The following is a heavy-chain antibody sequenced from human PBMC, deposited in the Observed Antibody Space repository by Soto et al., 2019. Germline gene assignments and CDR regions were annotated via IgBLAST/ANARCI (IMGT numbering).Heavy chain of an antibody. CDR1: GYSFTNYG. V-gene: IGHV1-18*01. CDR2: ISAFNGNT. Sequence: QDQLLQSGAEVKKPGASVTVSCKASGYSFTNYGITWVRQAPGQGLEWMGWISAFNGNTHYAQKLQGRATMTTDAPTSTAYMQLRSLRSDDTAVYYCARDRGVAPPVAGNTHYYYYMDVWGKGTTVTVSS. CDR3: ARDRGVAPPVAGNTHYYYYMDV. D-gene: IGHD6-19*01. J-gene: IGHJ6*03.